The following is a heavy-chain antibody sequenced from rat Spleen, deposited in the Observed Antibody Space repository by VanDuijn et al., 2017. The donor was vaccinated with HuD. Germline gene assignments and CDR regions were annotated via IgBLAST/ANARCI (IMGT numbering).Heavy chain of an antibody. CDR2: ISYDGSST. J-gene: IGHJ2*01. CDR3: ARRLPGPFDY. V-gene: IGHV5-29*01. D-gene: IGHD1-4*01. CDR1: GFTFSNYG. Sequence: EVQLVESGGGLVQPGRSLKLSCAASGFTFSNYGMAWVRQAPTKGLEWVATISYDGSSTYYRDSVKGRFTISRDNAKSTLYLQMDSLRSEDTATYYCARRLPGPFDYWGQGVMVTVSS.